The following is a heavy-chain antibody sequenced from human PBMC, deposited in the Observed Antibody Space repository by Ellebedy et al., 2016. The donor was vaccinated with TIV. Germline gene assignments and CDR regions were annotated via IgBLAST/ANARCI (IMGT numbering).Heavy chain of an antibody. J-gene: IGHJ4*02. V-gene: IGHV3-21*01. D-gene: IGHD3-22*01. Sequence: PGGSLRLSCVASGFTFSNYNMNWVRQPPGNGLEWVSSIRSTSSDKYYAESVKGRFTISRDNSKNTLYLQMNSLRAEDTAVYYCARVAGYYDSSGYQGLTGRAPVDYWGQGTLVTVSS. CDR1: GFTFSNYN. CDR3: ARVAGYYDSSGYQGLTGRAPVDY. CDR2: IRSTSSDK.